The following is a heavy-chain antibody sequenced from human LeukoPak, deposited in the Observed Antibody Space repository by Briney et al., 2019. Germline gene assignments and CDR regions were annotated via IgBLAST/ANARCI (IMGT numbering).Heavy chain of an antibody. CDR3: ARTTRLDYDFWSGYYTPRDAFDI. D-gene: IGHD3-3*01. Sequence: PGGSLRLSCAASGFTFSSYGMSWVRQAPGKGLEWVSSISYSGGSTDYADSVKGGFTISRDNAKNTLYLQMNSLRAEDTAVYYCARTTRLDYDFWSGYYTPRDAFDIWGQGTMVTVSS. CDR2: ISYSGGST. V-gene: IGHV3-23*01. J-gene: IGHJ3*02. CDR1: GFTFSSYG.